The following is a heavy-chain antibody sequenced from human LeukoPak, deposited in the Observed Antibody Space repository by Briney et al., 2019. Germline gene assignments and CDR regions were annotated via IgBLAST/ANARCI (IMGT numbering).Heavy chain of an antibody. V-gene: IGHV4-61*02. J-gene: IGHJ4*02. CDR1: GGSISSGSYY. Sequence: SETLSFTCTVSGGSISSGSYYWSWIRQPAGKGLEWIGRIYTSGSTNYNPSLKSRVTISVDTSKNQFSLKLSSVTAADTAVYYCARARYCSGGSCYPDYWGQGTLVTVSS. CDR3: ARARYCSGGSCYPDY. CDR2: IYTSGST. D-gene: IGHD2-15*01.